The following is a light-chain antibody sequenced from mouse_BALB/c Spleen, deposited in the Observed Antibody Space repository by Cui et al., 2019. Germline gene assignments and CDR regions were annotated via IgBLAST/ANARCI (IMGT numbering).Light chain of an antibody. Sequence: QFALTQFPATTSESPGEKVTMTCSASSSVSYMYWYQQKPGSSPRLLIYDTSNLAAGVPVRFSGSGSGTSYSLTISRMEAEDAATYYCQQWSSYPRTFGGGTKLEIK. V-gene: IGKV4-55*01. CDR2: DTS. J-gene: IGKJ1*01. CDR3: QQWSSYPRT. CDR1: SSVSY.